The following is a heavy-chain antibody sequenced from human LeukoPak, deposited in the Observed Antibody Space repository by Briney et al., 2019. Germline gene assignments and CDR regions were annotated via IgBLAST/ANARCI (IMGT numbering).Heavy chain of an antibody. D-gene: IGHD6-13*01. V-gene: IGHV3-15*01. Sequence: GGSLRLSCVASGFTFSNAWMSWVRQAPGKGLVWVGRIKSKTDGGTTDYAAPVKGRFTISRDDSKNTLYLQMNSLKTEDTAVYYCATENSSSWYFDYWGQGTLVTVSS. CDR3: ATENSSSWYFDY. CDR1: GFTFSNAW. CDR2: IKSKTDGGTT. J-gene: IGHJ4*02.